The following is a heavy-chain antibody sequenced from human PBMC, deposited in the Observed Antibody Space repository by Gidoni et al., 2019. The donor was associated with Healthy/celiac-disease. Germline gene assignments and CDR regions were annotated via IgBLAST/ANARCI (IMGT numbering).Heavy chain of an antibody. CDR3: ARDSSQEVFDY. D-gene: IGHD6-13*01. J-gene: IGHJ4*02. CDR1: GFTFSSYG. CDR2: IWYDGSNK. V-gene: IGHV3-33*01. Sequence: QVQLVGSGGGVVQPGRSLRLSCAASGFTFSSYGMHWVRQAPGKGLEWVAVIWYDGSNKYYADSVKGRFTISRDNSKNTLYLQMNSLRAEDTAVYYCARDSSQEVFDYWGQGTLVTVSS.